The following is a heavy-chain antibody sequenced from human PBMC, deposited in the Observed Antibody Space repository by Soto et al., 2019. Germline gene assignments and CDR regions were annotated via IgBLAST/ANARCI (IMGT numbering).Heavy chain of an antibody. CDR1: GFTFSSYG. V-gene: IGHV3-30*18. CDR2: TSYDGSNK. CDR3: AKRLYNWNYYYYCGMDV. J-gene: IGHJ6*02. Sequence: QVQLVESGGGVVQPGRSLRLSCAASGFTFSSYGMHWVRQAPGKGLEWVAVTSYDGSNKYYADSVKGRFTISRDNSKNTLYLQMNSLRAEDTAVYYCAKRLYNWNYYYYCGMDVWGQGTTVTVSS. D-gene: IGHD1-20*01.